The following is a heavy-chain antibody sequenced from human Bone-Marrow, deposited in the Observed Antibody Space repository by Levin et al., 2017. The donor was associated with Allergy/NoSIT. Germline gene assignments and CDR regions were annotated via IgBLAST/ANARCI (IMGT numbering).Heavy chain of an antibody. V-gene: IGHV3-7*01. CDR3: ARDRNRNDYGDYHIDY. CDR2: IKQDGSEK. D-gene: IGHD4-17*01. CDR1: GFTFSSYW. J-gene: IGHJ4*02. Sequence: GESLKISCAASGFTFSSYWMSWVRQAPGKGLEWVANIKQDGSEKYYVDSVKGRFTISRDNAKNSLYLQMNSLRAEDTAVYYCARDRNRNDYGDYHIDYWGQGTLVTVSS.